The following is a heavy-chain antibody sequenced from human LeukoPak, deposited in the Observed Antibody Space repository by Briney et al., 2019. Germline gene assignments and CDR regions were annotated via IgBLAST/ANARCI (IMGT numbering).Heavy chain of an antibody. CDR2: INTKGAST. J-gene: IGHJ5*02. Sequence: ASMKVSCKASGYTFSDYYIHWVRQSPGQGLEWMGWINTKGASTKYAQKFQGRVTMTRDTSINTVYMELSRLTSDDTAIYYCVRDAEYGSGSMWLLDPWGQGTQVTVSS. CDR1: GYTFSDYY. CDR3: VRDAEYGSGSMWLLDP. D-gene: IGHD3-10*01. V-gene: IGHV1-2*02.